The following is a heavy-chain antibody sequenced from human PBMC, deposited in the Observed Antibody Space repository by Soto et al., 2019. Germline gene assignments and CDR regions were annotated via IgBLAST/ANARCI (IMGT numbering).Heavy chain of an antibody. V-gene: IGHV4-59*08. CDR3: VSQGIGNLHGLVDV. Sequence: QVQLQESGPELVKPSETLSLTCTVSGGSIDGRNCAWIRQPPGKELEWLCDVYYDGGSSYNPAVKSRLTLSMDTSKSRFSLQLRSVTAADTAVYYCVSQGIGNLHGLVDVWGRGTTVTVSS. CDR1: GGSIDGRN. D-gene: IGHD3-10*01. J-gene: IGHJ6*02. CDR2: VYYDGGS.